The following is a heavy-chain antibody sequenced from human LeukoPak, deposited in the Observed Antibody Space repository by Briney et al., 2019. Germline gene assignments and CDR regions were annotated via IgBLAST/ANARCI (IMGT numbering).Heavy chain of an antibody. J-gene: IGHJ4*02. Sequence: GGSLRLSCAASGFTFSSYWMHWVRQAPGKGLVWVSRINSDGSSTSYADSVKGRFTISRDNAKNTLYLQMNSLRAEDTAVYYCAREGSSSFFDYWGQGTLVTVSS. CDR1: GFTFSSYW. CDR2: INSDGSST. D-gene: IGHD6-13*01. CDR3: AREGSSSFFDY. V-gene: IGHV3-74*01.